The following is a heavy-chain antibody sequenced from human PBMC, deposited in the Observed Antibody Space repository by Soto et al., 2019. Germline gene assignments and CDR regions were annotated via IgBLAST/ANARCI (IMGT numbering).Heavy chain of an antibody. J-gene: IGHJ6*03. CDR3: ARHPMEKKLLWFGELLSDYYYYYYMDV. V-gene: IGHV4-39*01. Sequence: SETLSLTCTVSGGSISSSSYYWGWIRQPPGKGLEWIGSIYYSGSTYYNPSLKSRVTISVDTSKNQFSLKLSSVTAADTAVYYCARHPMEKKLLWFGELLSDYYYYYYMDVWGKGTTVTVSS. CDR1: GGSISSSSYY. CDR2: IYYSGST. D-gene: IGHD3-10*01.